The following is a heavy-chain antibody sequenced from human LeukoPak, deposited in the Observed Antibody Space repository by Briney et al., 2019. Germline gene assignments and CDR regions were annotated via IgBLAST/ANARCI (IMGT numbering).Heavy chain of an antibody. CDR1: GDSVSTNSAT. J-gene: IGHJ4*02. V-gene: IGHV6-1*01. D-gene: IGHD3-16*01. CDR2: TYYRSKWNN. CDR3: ARVGESPDY. Sequence: SQTLSLTCAISGDSVSTNSATWTWLRQSPSRGLEWLGRTYYRSKWNNDYAVSMKSRITINPDTSKNQFSLQLNSVTPEDTAVYYCARVGESPDYWGQGTLVTVSS.